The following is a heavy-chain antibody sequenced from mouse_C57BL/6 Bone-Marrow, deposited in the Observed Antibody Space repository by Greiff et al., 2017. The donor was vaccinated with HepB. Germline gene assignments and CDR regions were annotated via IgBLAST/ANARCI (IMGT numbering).Heavy chain of an antibody. J-gene: IGHJ1*03. CDR3: TGLPAFITTVEGDWYFDV. D-gene: IGHD1-1*01. CDR2: IRLKSDNYAT. V-gene: IGHV6-3*01. CDR1: GFTFSNYW. Sequence: EVKVEESGGGLVQPGGSMKLSCVASGFTFSNYWMNWVRQSPEKGLEWVAQIRLKSDNYATHYAESVKGRFTISRDDSKSSVYLQMNNLRAEDTGIYYCTGLPAFITTVEGDWYFDVWGTGTTVTVSS.